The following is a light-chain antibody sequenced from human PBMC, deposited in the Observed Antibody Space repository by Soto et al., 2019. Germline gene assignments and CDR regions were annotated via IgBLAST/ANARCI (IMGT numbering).Light chain of an antibody. J-gene: IGKJ1*01. V-gene: IGKV3-15*01. CDR1: QSVSSN. Sequence: EVVMTQSPATLSVSPGERATLSCRASQSVSSNLAWYQQKPGQAPRLIIYGASTRATGIPARFSGSGSGTEFILTFRSLTSEDFAVYYCQQYDTWWTFGQGTKVEIK. CDR3: QQYDTWWT. CDR2: GAS.